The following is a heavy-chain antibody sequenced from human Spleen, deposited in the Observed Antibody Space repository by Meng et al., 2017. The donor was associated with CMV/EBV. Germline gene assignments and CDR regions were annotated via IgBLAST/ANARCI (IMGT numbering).Heavy chain of an antibody. CDR2: ISAYNGNT. CDR3: ARTTPSATLTW. V-gene: IGHV1-18*01. Sequence: ASVKVSCKASGYTFTSFRISWVRQAPGHGLEWMAWISAYNGNTNYAQNLQGRVTLTTDTSTSAAYMELRSLTSDATAVYYCARTTPSATLTWWGQGTLVTVSS. J-gene: IGHJ4*02. D-gene: IGHD3-9*01. CDR1: GYTFTSFR.